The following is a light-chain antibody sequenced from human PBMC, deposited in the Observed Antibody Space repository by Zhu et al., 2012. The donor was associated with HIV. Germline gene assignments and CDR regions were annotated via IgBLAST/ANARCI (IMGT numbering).Light chain of an antibody. CDR2: GAS. J-gene: IGKJ1*01. V-gene: IGKV3-20*01. CDR3: HQYLSSPET. Sequence: EIVLTQSPGTLSLSPGERATLSCRASQSISSTYLAWYQQRPGQAPRLLIYGASSRATGIPDRFSGSGSGTDFTLTISRLEPEDFAVYYCHQYLSSPETFGQGTKVEIK. CDR1: QSISSTY.